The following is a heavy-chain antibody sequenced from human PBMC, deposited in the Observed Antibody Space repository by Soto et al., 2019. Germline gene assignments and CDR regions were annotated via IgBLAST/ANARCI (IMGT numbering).Heavy chain of an antibody. D-gene: IGHD4-17*01. CDR3: ARDRYGDLFDY. CDR1: GGSISSYY. J-gene: IGHJ4*02. V-gene: IGHV4-59*01. CDR2: IYYSGST. Sequence: SETLSLTCTVSGGSISSYYWSWIRQPPGKGLEWIGYIYYSGSTNYNPSLKSRVTISVDTSKNQFSLKLSSVTAADTAVYYCARDRYGDLFDYWGQGTPVTVSS.